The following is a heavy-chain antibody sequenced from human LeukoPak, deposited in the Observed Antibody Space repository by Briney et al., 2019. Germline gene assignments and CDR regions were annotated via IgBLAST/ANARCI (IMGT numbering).Heavy chain of an antibody. J-gene: IGHJ3*02. V-gene: IGHV1-8*02. Sequence: GASVKVSCKASGGTFSSYAISWVRQAPGQGLEWMGWMNPNSGNTGYAQKFQGRVTMTRNTSISTAYMELSSLRSEDTAVYYCARGYSYGQGYAFDIWGQGTMVTVSS. D-gene: IGHD5-18*01. CDR1: GGTFSSYA. CDR3: ARGYSYGQGYAFDI. CDR2: MNPNSGNT.